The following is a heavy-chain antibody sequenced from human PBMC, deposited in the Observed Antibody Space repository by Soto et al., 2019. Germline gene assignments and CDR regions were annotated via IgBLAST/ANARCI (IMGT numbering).Heavy chain of an antibody. CDR2: MFYSGAT. V-gene: IGHV4-39*01. CDR1: GGSISDISYC. Sequence: NRSETLSLTCTVSGGSISDISYCWGWIRQPPGKGLQWIGCMFYSGATYYNPSLKNRVTLSVDTSNNEFSLKLVSVTAPDTAVYYCARHKSGSDWLDPWGQGTLVTVSS. J-gene: IGHJ5*02. D-gene: IGHD2-15*01. CDR3: ARHKSGSDWLDP.